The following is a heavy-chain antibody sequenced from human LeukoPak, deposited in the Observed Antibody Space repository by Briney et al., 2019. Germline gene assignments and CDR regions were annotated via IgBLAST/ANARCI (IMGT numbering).Heavy chain of an antibody. D-gene: IGHD4/OR15-4a*01. CDR3: ARGAGPAKLDY. J-gene: IGHJ4*02. V-gene: IGHV4-34*01. CDR1: GGSFSGYY. Sequence: SETLSLTCAVYGGSFSGYYWSWIRQPPGKGLEWIGEINHSGSTNYNPSLKSRVTISVDTSKNQFSLKLSSVTAADTAAYYCARGAGPAKLDYWGQGTLVTVSS. CDR2: INHSGST.